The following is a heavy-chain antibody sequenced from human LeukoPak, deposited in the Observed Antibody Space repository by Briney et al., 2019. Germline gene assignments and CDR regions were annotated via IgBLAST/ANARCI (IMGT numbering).Heavy chain of an antibody. D-gene: IGHD6-19*01. Sequence: GGSLRLSCAASGFTFSNAWMDWVRQAPGKGLEWVGRIKSKTDGGTTDYAAPVKGRFTISRDDSKNTLYLQMNSLKTEDTAVYYCTTDLGYSSGWYRYYFDYWGQGTLVTVSS. CDR3: TTDLGYSSGWYRYYFDY. J-gene: IGHJ4*02. CDR1: GFTFSNAW. V-gene: IGHV3-15*07. CDR2: IKSKTDGGTT.